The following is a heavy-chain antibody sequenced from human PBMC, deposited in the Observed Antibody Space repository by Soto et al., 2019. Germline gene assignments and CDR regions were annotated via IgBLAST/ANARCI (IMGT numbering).Heavy chain of an antibody. D-gene: IGHD3-22*01. Sequence: SETLSLTCAVSGYSISSSNWWGWIRQPPGKGLEWIGYIYYSGTTYYNPSLKSRVTISVDTSKNQFSLKVSSVTAADTAVYYCARGPTMIVVAYDCWGHGTLVTVSS. CDR1: GYSISSSNW. J-gene: IGHJ4*01. CDR3: ARGPTMIVVAYDC. CDR2: IYYSGTT. V-gene: IGHV4-28*03.